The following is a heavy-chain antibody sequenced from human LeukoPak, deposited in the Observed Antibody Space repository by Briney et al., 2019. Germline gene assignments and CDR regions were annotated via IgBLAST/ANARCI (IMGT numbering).Heavy chain of an antibody. V-gene: IGHV3-33*01. D-gene: IGHD6-19*01. CDR2: IWYDGSKK. Sequence: GGSLRLSCAASGFSFNNYGMHWVRQAPGKGLEWVALIWYDGSKKYYADFLKGRFTVSRDNSENTLYLQMNNLRAEDTAVYYCARGQSGWYFEEPLDYWAWEPWSPSPQ. CDR1: GFSFNNYG. J-gene: IGHJ4*02. CDR3: ARGQSGWYFEEPLDY.